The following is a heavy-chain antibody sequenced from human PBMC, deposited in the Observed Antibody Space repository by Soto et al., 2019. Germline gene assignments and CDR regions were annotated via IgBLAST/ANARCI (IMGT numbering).Heavy chain of an antibody. Sequence: PGGSLRLSCAASGFTFSSYSMNWVRQAPGKGLEWVSSISSSSSSYIYYADSVKGRFTISRDNAKNSLYLQMNSLRAEDTAVYYCARDPHFSPYCSSTSCKSLDYWGQGTLVTVSS. V-gene: IGHV3-21*01. CDR1: GFTFSSYS. CDR3: ARDPHFSPYCSSTSCKSLDY. CDR2: ISSSSSSYI. J-gene: IGHJ4*02. D-gene: IGHD2-2*01.